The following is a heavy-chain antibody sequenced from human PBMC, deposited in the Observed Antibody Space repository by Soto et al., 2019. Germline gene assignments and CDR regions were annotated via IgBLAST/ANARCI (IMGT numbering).Heavy chain of an antibody. CDR1: GFTFSNYW. V-gene: IGHV3-7*01. CDR3: SRDVVVGAKALNY. Sequence: XGSLRLSCAAAGFTFSNYWMTWVRQAPGKGLEWVANIKEDGSEKHYVDSVKGRFTISRDNAKNSLYLQMNSLRVEDTAVYFCSRDVVVGAKALNYWGQGALVTVSS. D-gene: IGHD2-15*01. J-gene: IGHJ4*02. CDR2: IKEDGSEK.